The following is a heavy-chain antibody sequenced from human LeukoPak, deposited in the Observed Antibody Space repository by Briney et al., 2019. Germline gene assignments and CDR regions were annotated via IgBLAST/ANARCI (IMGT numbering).Heavy chain of an antibody. J-gene: IGHJ1*01. Sequence: PGGSLRLSCAVSGFSLSNYWMHWVRQGPGKGLVWVSHTNVDGSGITYADSVKGRFTISRDNAKNMLYLQMNSLRAEDTALYYCAKGPSGIAVSGSPKYFQHWGQGTLVTVSS. CDR2: TNVDGSGI. V-gene: IGHV3-74*01. D-gene: IGHD6-19*01. CDR1: GFSLSNYW. CDR3: AKGPSGIAVSGSPKYFQH.